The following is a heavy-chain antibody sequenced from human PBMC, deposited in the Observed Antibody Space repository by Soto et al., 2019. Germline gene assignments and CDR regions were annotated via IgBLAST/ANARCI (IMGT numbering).Heavy chain of an antibody. Sequence: SETLSLTCAVYGGSFSGYYWSWIRQPPGKGLEWIGEINHSGSTNYNPSLKSRVTISVDTSKNQFSLKLSSVTAADTAVYYCARGVTASPLDYWGQGTLVTVSS. CDR2: INHSGST. CDR1: GGSFSGYY. V-gene: IGHV4-34*01. CDR3: ARGVTASPLDY. J-gene: IGHJ4*02. D-gene: IGHD2-21*02.